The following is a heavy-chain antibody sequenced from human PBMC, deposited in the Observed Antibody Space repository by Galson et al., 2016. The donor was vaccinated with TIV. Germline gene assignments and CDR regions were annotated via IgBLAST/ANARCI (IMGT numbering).Heavy chain of an antibody. J-gene: IGHJ5*02. D-gene: IGHD1-1*01. V-gene: IGHV1-18*01. Sequence: SVKVSCKASGYTFTNYGMSWVRQAPGQGPEWMGWIRTSNGDTNRAQKFQERVTLTRDTSTTTAYTELMRLRFDDTAVYYCARDWDGSVNWFDPWGQGTLVTVSS. CDR3: ARDWDGSVNWFDP. CDR1: GYTFTNYG. CDR2: IRTSNGDT.